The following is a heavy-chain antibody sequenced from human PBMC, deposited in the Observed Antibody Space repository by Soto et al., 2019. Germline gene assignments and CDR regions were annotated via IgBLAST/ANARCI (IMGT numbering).Heavy chain of an antibody. CDR1: GGSFSGYY. CDR3: ARDTTGTIFYGMDV. CDR2: INHSGST. D-gene: IGHD4-17*01. J-gene: IGHJ6*02. V-gene: IGHV4-34*01. Sequence: KTSETLSLTCAVYGGSFSGYYWSWIRQPPGKGLEWIGEINHSGSTNYNPSLKSRVTISVDTSKNQFSLKLSSVTAADTAVYYCARDTTGTIFYGMDVWGQGTTVTVSS.